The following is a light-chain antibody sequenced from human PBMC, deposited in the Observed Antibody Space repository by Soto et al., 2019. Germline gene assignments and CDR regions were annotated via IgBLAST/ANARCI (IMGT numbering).Light chain of an antibody. CDR1: QSISSY. V-gene: IGKV1-39*01. Sequence: IEMSRAGSARSSWVWARLTINCRASQSISSYLNWYQQKPGKAPKLLIFAASSLQSGVPSRFSGSRSGPDFTLTISSMQPEDFATYSCQQSYSSPPTFGQGTKVDIK. CDR3: QQSYSSPPT. J-gene: IGKJ1*01. CDR2: AAS.